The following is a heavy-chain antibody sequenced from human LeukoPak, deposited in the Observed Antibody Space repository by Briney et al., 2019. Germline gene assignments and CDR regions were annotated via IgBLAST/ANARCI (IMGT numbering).Heavy chain of an antibody. Sequence: GGSLRLICAASGFTFSSYGMHWVRQAPGKGLEWVAVIWYDGSNKYYADSVKGRFTISRDNSKNTLYLEVNSLRAEDTAVYYCAKPITPPYYYDSSGYYDAFDIWGQGTMVTVSS. CDR2: IWYDGSNK. D-gene: IGHD3-22*01. CDR3: AKPITPPYYYDSSGYYDAFDI. V-gene: IGHV3-33*06. J-gene: IGHJ3*02. CDR1: GFTFSSYG.